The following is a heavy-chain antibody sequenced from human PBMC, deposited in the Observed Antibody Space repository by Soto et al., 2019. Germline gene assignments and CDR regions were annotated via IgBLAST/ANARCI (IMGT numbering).Heavy chain of an antibody. CDR1: GGSISSYY. Sequence: SETLSLTCTVSGGSISSYYWSWIRQPPGKGLEWIGYIYYSGSTNYNPSLKSRVTISVDTSKNQFSLKLSSVTAADTAVYYCAREWLGKFDYWGQGTLVTVYS. CDR2: IYYSGST. J-gene: IGHJ4*02. V-gene: IGHV4-59*01. D-gene: IGHD3-10*01. CDR3: AREWLGKFDY.